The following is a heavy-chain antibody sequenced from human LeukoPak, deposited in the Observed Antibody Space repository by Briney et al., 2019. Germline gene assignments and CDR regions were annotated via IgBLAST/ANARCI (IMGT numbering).Heavy chain of an antibody. CDR2: ISYDGSIR. D-gene: IGHD3-10*01. V-gene: IGHV3-30-3*01. CDR1: GFTFNDYA. CDR3: ARDPVGAIVRGYYYYYGMDV. J-gene: IGHJ6*02. Sequence: PGRSLRLSCAASGFTFNDYAIHWVRQVPGKGLEWVAIISYDGSIRYYAESVKGRFTISRDNSKNTLYLQMNSLRPDDTAVYYCARDPVGAIVRGYYYYYGMDVWGQGTTVTVSS.